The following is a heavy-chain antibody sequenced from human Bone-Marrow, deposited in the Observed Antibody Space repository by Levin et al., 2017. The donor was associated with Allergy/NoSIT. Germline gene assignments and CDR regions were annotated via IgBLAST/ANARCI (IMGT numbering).Heavy chain of an antibody. CDR1: GGSVSSGNYY. V-gene: IGHV4-61*02. CDR3: AGMIGYFDY. D-gene: IGHD3-22*01. J-gene: IGHJ4*02. Sequence: SSETLSLTCTVSGGSVSSGNYYWSWIRQPAGKRLEWIGRIYTSGATSYNPSLQSRVTISRDMSRNQFSLRLTSVTAADTAVYYCAGMIGYFDYWGQGALVTVSS. CDR2: IYTSGAT.